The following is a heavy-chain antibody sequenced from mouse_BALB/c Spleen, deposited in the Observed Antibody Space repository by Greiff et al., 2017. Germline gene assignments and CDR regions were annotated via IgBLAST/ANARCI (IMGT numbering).Heavy chain of an antibody. J-gene: IGHJ2*01. Sequence: EVKVEESGPGLVKPSQSLSLTCTVTGYSITSDYAWNWIRQFPGNKLEWMGYISYSGSTSYNPSLKSRISITRDTSKNQFFLQLNSVTTEDTATYYCARYEYYFDYWGQGTTLTVSS. D-gene: IGHD2-3*01. CDR1: GYSITSDYA. CDR3: ARYEYYFDY. V-gene: IGHV3-2*02. CDR2: ISYSGST.